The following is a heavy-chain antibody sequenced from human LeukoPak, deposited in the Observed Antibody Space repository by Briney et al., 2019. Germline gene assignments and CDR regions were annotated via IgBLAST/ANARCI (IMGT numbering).Heavy chain of an antibody. CDR1: GGSFTPYY. CDR3: ARGFDGPNAFDI. CDR2: IYYSGST. J-gene: IGHJ3*02. D-gene: IGHD5-24*01. Sequence: PSETLSLTCTVSGGSFTPYYWSWIRQPPGKGLEWIGHIYYSGSTNYNPSLMSRVTISLDTSKNQFSLKLSSMTAADTAVYYCARGFDGPNAFDIWGQGTMVTVSS. V-gene: IGHV4-59*01.